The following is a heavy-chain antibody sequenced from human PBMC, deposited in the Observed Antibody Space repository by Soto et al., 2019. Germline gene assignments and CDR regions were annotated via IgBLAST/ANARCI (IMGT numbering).Heavy chain of an antibody. CDR2: IYSGRST. V-gene: IGHV3-53*01. D-gene: IGHD3-3*01. CDR1: GFTVSSNY. CDR3: AKGHDFWSGYSYYYGMYV. Sequence: PGGSLTLSCAASGFTVSSNYMSCVRQAPGKGLEWVSVIYSGRSTYYADSVKGRFTISRDNSKNTLYLQMNSLRADDTAVYFCAKGHDFWSGYSYYYGMYVWGQGTTVTVSS. J-gene: IGHJ6*02.